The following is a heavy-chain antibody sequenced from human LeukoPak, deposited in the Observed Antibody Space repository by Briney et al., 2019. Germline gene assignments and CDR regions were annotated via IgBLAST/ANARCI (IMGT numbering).Heavy chain of an antibody. V-gene: IGHV1-8*03. D-gene: IGHD1-26*01. CDR1: GYTFTSYN. CDR2: INPNRGNT. Sequence: AASVKVSCKASGYTFTSYNINWVRQATGQGLEWMGWINPNRGNTGYAQKFQGRVTITRNTSISTAYMELSSLRSEDTAVYYCASSRGIVGASAFDYWGQGTLVTVSS. CDR3: ASSRGIVGASAFDY. J-gene: IGHJ4*02.